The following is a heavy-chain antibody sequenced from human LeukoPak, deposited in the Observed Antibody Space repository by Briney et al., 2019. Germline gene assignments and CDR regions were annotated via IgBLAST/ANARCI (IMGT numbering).Heavy chain of an antibody. CDR2: IYSGGST. D-gene: IGHD2-21*01. J-gene: IGHJ3*02. CDR3: ARDAMIADAFDI. Sequence: GGSLRLSCAASGFTVSSNYMSWVRQAPGKGLEWVSVIYSGGSTYYADSVKGRFTISRDNSKNTLYLQMNSLRAEDTAVYYCARDAMIADAFDIWGQGTIVTPST. CDR1: GFTVSSNY. V-gene: IGHV3-53*01.